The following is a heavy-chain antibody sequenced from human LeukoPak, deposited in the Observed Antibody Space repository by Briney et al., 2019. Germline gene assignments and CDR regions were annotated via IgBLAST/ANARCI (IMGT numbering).Heavy chain of an antibody. V-gene: IGHV4-31*03. D-gene: IGHD2-2*01. J-gene: IGHJ6*03. CDR1: GGSISSGGYY. CDR3: ARDRGSRASAINQQDDYYYYYYMDV. CDR2: IYYSGST. Sequence: PSQTLSLTCTVSGGSISSGGYYWSWIRQHPGKGLEWIGYIYYSGSTYYNPSLKSRVTISVDTSKNQFSLKLSSVTAADTAVYYCARDRGSRASAINQQDDYYYYYYMDVWGKGTTVTVSS.